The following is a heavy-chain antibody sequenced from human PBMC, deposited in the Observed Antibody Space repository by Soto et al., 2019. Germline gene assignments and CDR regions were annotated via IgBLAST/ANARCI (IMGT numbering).Heavy chain of an antibody. CDR2: IIPIFGTA. CDR3: ARVETPYYYDSSGYYDY. V-gene: IGHV1-69*01. Sequence: QVQLVQSGAEVKKPGSSVKVSCKASGGTFSSYAISWVRQAPGQGLEWMGGIIPIFGTANYAQKFQGRVTITEDESTSTAHMEQSGLRSEDTAVYYCARVETPYYYDSSGYYDYWGQGTLVTVSS. CDR1: GGTFSSYA. J-gene: IGHJ4*02. D-gene: IGHD3-22*01.